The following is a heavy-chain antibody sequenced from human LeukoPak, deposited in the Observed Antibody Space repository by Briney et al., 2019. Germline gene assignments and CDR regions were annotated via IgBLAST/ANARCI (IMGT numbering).Heavy chain of an antibody. Sequence: GGSLRLSCTDSAITFVTYSLNWVRQAPGKGLEWVANIKQDGAEKHYAESVEGRFIISRDNAKNSLYLEMDSLKVEDTAVYYCARVGAWDLQRVFEYWGQGTLVTVSS. V-gene: IGHV3-7*01. CDR2: IKQDGAEK. CDR3: ARVGAWDLQRVFEY. CDR1: AITFVTYS. D-gene: IGHD1-26*01. J-gene: IGHJ4*02.